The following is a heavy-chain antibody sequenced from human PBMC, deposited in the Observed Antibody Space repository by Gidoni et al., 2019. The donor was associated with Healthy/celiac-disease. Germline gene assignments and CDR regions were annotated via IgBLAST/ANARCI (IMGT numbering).Heavy chain of an antibody. J-gene: IGHJ4*02. V-gene: IGHV3-15*01. CDR2: IKSKTDGGTT. Sequence: EVQLVESGGGLVQPGGSLRPPCAASGFTFSNAWMSWVRQAPGKGLEWVGRIKSKTDGGTTDYAAPVKGRFTISRDDSKNTLYLQMNSLKTEDTAVYYCTTPYGCGGDCYFDYWGQGTLVTVSS. CDR3: TTPYGCGGDCYFDY. D-gene: IGHD2-21*02. CDR1: GFTFSNAW.